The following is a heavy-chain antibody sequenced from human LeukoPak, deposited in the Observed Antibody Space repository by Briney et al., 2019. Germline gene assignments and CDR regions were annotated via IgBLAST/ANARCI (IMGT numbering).Heavy chain of an antibody. V-gene: IGHV3-73*01. J-gene: IGHJ4*02. CDR1: GFTFSDSA. Sequence: GGSLRLSCAASGFTFSDSAVYWVRQASGKGLEWVGRIRSKANNYATAYAASVKGRFTISRDDSKNTAYLQVNSLKTEDTAVYYCSNIGETRYWGQGTLVTVSS. CDR2: IRSKANNYAT. D-gene: IGHD3-10*01. CDR3: SNIGETRY.